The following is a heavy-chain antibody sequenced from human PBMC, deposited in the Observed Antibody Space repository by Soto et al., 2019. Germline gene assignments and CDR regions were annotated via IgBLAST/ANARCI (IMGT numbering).Heavy chain of an antibody. CDR1: GGSISSYY. J-gene: IGHJ4*02. CDR2: LYYSGIT. CDR3: ARTTAVPNTLRSRYFFDY. V-gene: IGHV4-59*01. D-gene: IGHD4-17*01. Sequence: SETLSLTCTVSGGSISSYYWSWIRQPPGKGLEWIGYLYYSGITNYNPSLKSRVSTSLDPSKNQFSLKLTSVTTADTALYYCARTTAVPNTLRSRYFFDYWGQGTLVTVSS.